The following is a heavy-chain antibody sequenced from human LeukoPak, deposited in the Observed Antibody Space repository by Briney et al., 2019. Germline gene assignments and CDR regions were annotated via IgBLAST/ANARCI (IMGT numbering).Heavy chain of an antibody. Sequence: ASVKVSCKASGYTFTNYYIHWVRQAPGQGLEWMGIINPSGGSTSYAQKFQGRVTMTRDMSTSTVYMELSSLRSDDTAFYYCARAGVYSGTSYSLRNDAFDIWGQGTVVTVSS. J-gene: IGHJ3*02. CDR2: INPSGGST. D-gene: IGHD6-13*01. V-gene: IGHV1-46*01. CDR3: ARAGVYSGTSYSLRNDAFDI. CDR1: GYTFTNYY.